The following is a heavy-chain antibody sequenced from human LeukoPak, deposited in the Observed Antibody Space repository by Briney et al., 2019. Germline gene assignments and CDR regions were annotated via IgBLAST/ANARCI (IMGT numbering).Heavy chain of an antibody. J-gene: IGHJ4*02. CDR1: GFTFRRYN. V-gene: IGHV3-48*02. CDR2: ISISRTAI. Sequence: GGSLRLSCAACGFTFRRYNIHWVPQAPRRGLEWVSYISISRTAIYYADSVKGPFTISRDNAKNSLYLQMNSLRDEDTAVYYCARDRWFGESRYFDYWGQGTLVTVSS. D-gene: IGHD3-10*01. CDR3: ARDRWFGESRYFDY.